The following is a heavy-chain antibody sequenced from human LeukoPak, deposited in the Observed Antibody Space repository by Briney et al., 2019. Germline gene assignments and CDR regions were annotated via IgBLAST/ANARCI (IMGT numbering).Heavy chain of an antibody. D-gene: IGHD5-18*01. Sequence: PSETLSLTCAVYGGSFSGYYWSWIRQPPGKGLEWIGEINHSGSTNYNPSLKSRVTISVDTSKNQFSLKLSSVTAADTAVYYCASDSYGNYWGQGTLVTVSS. J-gene: IGHJ4*02. CDR3: ASDSYGNY. CDR2: INHSGST. CDR1: GGSFSGYY. V-gene: IGHV4-34*01.